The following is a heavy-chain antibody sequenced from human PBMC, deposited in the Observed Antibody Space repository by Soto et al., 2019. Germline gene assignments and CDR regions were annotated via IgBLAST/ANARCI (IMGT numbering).Heavy chain of an antibody. J-gene: IGHJ4*02. CDR3: ARSYYHDSSAYYYDY. CDR1: GFTFDDYA. CDR2: INSDSSSI. D-gene: IGHD3-22*01. Sequence: GGSLRLSCAASGFTFDDYAMNWVRQAPGKGLEWISSINSDSSSIYHADSVKGRFTISRDNAKNSVDLQMNSLRDEDTAVYYCARSYYHDSSAYYYDYWGQGALVTV. V-gene: IGHV3-48*02.